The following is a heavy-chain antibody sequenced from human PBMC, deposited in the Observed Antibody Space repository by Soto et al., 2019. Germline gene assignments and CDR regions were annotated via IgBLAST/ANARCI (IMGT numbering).Heavy chain of an antibody. D-gene: IGHD6-13*01. Sequence: ASVKVSCTASGYTFTGYYMHWVRQAPGQGLEWMGWINPNSGGTNYAQKFQGWVTMTRDTSISTAYMELSRLRSDDTAVYYCARDRVAAAGSYYYYYGMDVWGQGTTVTVSS. J-gene: IGHJ6*02. CDR2: INPNSGGT. CDR1: GYTFTGYY. V-gene: IGHV1-2*04. CDR3: ARDRVAAAGSYYYYYGMDV.